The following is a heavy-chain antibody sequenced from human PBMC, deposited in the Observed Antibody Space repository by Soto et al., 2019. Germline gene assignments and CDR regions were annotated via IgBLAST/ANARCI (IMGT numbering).Heavy chain of an antibody. J-gene: IGHJ4*02. CDR2: VYRTGST. V-gene: IGHV4-4*02. CDR1: GGSISTSNW. D-gene: IGHD6-13*01. CDR3: ARARATIAAAAIFDC. Sequence: QVQLQESGPGLVKPSGTLSLTCAVSGGSISTSNWWSWVRQPPGKGLEWIGEVYRTGSTNYNPSHASRLTISVDKSTNQSSLKLTSVTAADTAVYYCARARATIAAAAIFDCWGQGTLVTVSS.